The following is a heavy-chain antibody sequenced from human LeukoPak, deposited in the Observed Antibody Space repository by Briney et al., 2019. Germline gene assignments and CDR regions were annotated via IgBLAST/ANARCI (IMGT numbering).Heavy chain of an antibody. Sequence: GASVKVSCKASGYTFTSYGISWVRQAPGQGLEWMGWISAYNGNTNYAQKLQGRVTMTTDTSMSTAYMELRSLRSDDTAVYYCARDHYYDSSGPRAMGDAFDIWGQGTMVTVSS. V-gene: IGHV1-18*01. J-gene: IGHJ3*02. CDR1: GYTFTSYG. D-gene: IGHD3-22*01. CDR3: ARDHYYDSSGPRAMGDAFDI. CDR2: ISAYNGNT.